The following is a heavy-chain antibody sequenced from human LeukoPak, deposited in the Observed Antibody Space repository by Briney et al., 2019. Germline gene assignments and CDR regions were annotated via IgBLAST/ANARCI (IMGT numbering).Heavy chain of an antibody. CDR3: ARDLNPLWFGDPSRGMDV. CDR2: IKQDGSEK. J-gene: IGHJ6*02. CDR1: GFTFSSYW. Sequence: GGSLRLSCAASGFTFSSYWMSWVSQAPGKGLEWVANIKQDGSEKYYVDSVKGRFTISRDNAKNSLYLQMNSLRAEDTAVYYCARDLNPLWFGDPSRGMDVWGQGTTVTVSS. D-gene: IGHD3-10*01. V-gene: IGHV3-7*01.